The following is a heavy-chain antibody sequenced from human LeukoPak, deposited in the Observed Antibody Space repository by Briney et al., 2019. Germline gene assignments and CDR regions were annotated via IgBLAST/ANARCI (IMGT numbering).Heavy chain of an antibody. CDR3: ARDLTMVGSGTDAFHI. V-gene: IGHV3-33*01. D-gene: IGHD3-10*01. CDR1: GFSFSSYG. Sequence: PGGSLRLSCAASGFSFSSYGMHWVRQAPGKGLEWVAIIWYDGSNSYYADSVKGRFTISRDNSKNTLYLQINSLRADDTAVYYCARDLTMVGSGTDAFHIWSQGTMVTVSS. J-gene: IGHJ3*02. CDR2: IWYDGSNS.